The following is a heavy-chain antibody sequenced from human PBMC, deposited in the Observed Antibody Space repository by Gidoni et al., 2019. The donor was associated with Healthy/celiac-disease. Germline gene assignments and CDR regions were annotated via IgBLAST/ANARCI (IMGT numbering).Heavy chain of an antibody. D-gene: IGHD3-10*01. CDR1: GGTFSSYA. J-gene: IGHJ5*02. Sequence: QVQLVQSGAEVKKPGSSVKVSCKASGGTFSSYAISWVRQAPGQGLEWVGGIIPIFGTANYAQKFQGRVTITADESTGTAYMELSSLGSEDTAVYYCARELERMVNNWFDPWGQGTLVTVSS. CDR2: IIPIFGTA. V-gene: IGHV1-69*01. CDR3: ARELERMVNNWFDP.